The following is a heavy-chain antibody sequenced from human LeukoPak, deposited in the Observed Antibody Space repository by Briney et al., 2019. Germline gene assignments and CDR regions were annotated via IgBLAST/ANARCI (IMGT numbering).Heavy chain of an antibody. CDR3: ARPGLRVSGSFNF. J-gene: IGHJ4*02. V-gene: IGHV1-2*02. D-gene: IGHD3-16*01. Sequence: ASVKVSCTASGSTFTECNIHWVRQAPGQGLEWMGWINPNSGGTNYAQKFQGRVIMTRDTSINTAYMEVSRLSSDDTAVYYCARPGLRVSGSFNFWGQGTLVTVSS. CDR1: GSTFTECN. CDR2: INPNSGGT.